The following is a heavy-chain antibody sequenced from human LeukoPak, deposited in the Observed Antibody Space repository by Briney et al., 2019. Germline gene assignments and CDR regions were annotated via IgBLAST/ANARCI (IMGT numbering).Heavy chain of an antibody. CDR1: GFTFSSYG. Sequence: GRSLRLSCAASGFTFSSYGMNWVRQAPGKGLEWVAIISSDKGNKYYVDSVKGRFTISRDNAKNSLYLQMNSLRDEDTAVYYCAREYYDILTGYYSPEAFDIWGQGIMVTVSS. D-gene: IGHD3-9*01. CDR3: AREYYDILTGYYSPEAFDI. CDR2: ISSDKGNK. J-gene: IGHJ3*02. V-gene: IGHV3-30*03.